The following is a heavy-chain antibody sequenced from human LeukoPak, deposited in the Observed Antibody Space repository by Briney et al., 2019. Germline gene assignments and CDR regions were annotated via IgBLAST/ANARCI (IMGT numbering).Heavy chain of an antibody. Sequence: ASVKVSCKTSGYTFPSYGVTWMRQAPGQGLEWMGWMNPNSGNTGYAQKFQGRVTMTRNTSISTAYMELSSLRSEDTAVYYCARGRGGRSITIFGVVRGGYGMDVWGQGTTVTVSS. CDR2: MNPNSGNT. J-gene: IGHJ6*02. V-gene: IGHV1-8*01. D-gene: IGHD3-3*01. CDR3: ARGRGGRSITIFGVVRGGYGMDV. CDR1: GYTFPSYG.